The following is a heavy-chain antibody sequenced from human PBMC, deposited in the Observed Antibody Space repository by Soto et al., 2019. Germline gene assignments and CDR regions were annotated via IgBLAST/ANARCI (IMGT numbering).Heavy chain of an antibody. D-gene: IGHD6-13*01. CDR3: ARAVASAGSY. Sequence: PGGSLRLSCAASGFTLSNYWMTWVRQAPGKGLEWVANINQDGSVKYYVDSVKGRFTISRDDAKNSLYLQMRSLRAEDTAVYYCARAVASAGSYWGQGTQVTVSS. CDR1: GFTLSNYW. V-gene: IGHV3-7*01. CDR2: INQDGSVK. J-gene: IGHJ4*02.